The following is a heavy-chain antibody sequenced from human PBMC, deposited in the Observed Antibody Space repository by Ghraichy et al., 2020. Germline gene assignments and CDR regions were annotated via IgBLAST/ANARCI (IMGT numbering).Heavy chain of an antibody. CDR2: INHSGST. CDR3: AVSTSGSSWYPDYYYYMDV. CDR1: GGSFSGYY. J-gene: IGHJ6*03. V-gene: IGHV4-34*01. Sequence: SETLSLTCAVYGGSFSGYYWSWIRQPPGKGLEWIGEINHSGSTNYNPSLKSRVTISVDTSKNQFSLKLSSVTAADTAVYYCAVSTSGSSWYPDYYYYMDVWGKGTTVTVSS. D-gene: IGHD6-13*01.